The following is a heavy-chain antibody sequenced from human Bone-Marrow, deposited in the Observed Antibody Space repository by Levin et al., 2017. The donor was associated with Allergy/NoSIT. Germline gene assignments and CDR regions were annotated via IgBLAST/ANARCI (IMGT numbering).Heavy chain of an antibody. D-gene: IGHD6-13*01. J-gene: IGHJ4*02. V-gene: IGHV4-59*08. Sequence: PSETLSLTCTVSGGSISNYYWNWIRQPPGKGLEWIGYIYNSGSTNYNPSLKSRVTISVDTSKNQFSLKLSSVTAADTAVFYCAVGYNSREGFTWGQGTLVTVSS. CDR3: AVGYNSREGFT. CDR1: GGSISNYY. CDR2: IYNSGST.